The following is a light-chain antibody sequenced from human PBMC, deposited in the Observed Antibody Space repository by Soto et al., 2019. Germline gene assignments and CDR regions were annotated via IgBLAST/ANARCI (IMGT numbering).Light chain of an antibody. CDR1: QSISSW. CDR3: QHSNSYPGT. J-gene: IGKJ1*01. V-gene: IGKV1-5*03. Sequence: QMTQNTSTVPAAGKDSGTRSCRASQSISSWLAWYQQKPGKAPKLLIYKASTLESGVPSNFSGSGSGTEFTLAFSSLQPEDFATQYCQHSNSYPGTFGQGTKVDIK. CDR2: KAS.